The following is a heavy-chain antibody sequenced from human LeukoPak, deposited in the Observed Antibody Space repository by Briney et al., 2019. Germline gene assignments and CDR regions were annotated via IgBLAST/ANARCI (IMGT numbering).Heavy chain of an antibody. CDR1: GGSFSGYY. D-gene: IGHD2-8*01. V-gene: IGHV4-34*01. CDR3: ARDVERGYCTNGVCYPHNWFDP. Sequence: PSETLSLTCAVYGGSFSGYYWSWIRQPPGKGLEWIGEINHSGSTNYNPSLKSRVTISVDTSKNQFSLQLNSVTPEDTAVYYCARDVERGYCTNGVCYPHNWFDPWGQGTLVTVSS. CDR2: INHSGST. J-gene: IGHJ5*02.